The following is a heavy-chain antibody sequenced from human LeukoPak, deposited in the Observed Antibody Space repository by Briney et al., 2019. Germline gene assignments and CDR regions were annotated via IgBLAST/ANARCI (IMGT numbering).Heavy chain of an antibody. V-gene: IGHV4-39*01. CDR3: ARPPRYYYGSSGYYLKSSYYYYYMDV. CDR2: IYYSGST. D-gene: IGHD3-22*01. Sequence: SETLSLTCTVSGGSISSSSYYWGWIRQPPGKGLEWIGSIYYSGSTYYNPSLKSRVTISVDTSKDQFSLKLSSVTAADTAVYYCARPPRYYYGSSGYYLKSSYYYYYMDVWGKGTTVTVSS. CDR1: GGSISSSSYY. J-gene: IGHJ6*03.